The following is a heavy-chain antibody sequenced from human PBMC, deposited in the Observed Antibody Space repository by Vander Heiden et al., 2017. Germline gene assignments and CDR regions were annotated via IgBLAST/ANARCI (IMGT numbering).Heavy chain of an antibody. D-gene: IGHD5-12*01. CDR2: IWHDGSNK. CDR1: GFTFSTFG. Sequence: QVQLVESGGGVVQPGRSLRLSCAASGFTFSTFGMYWVRQAPGKGLEWVALIWHDGSNKYYADSGKGRFTISRDNSKNTLYLQMNALRAADTAVYYCAGDPFADYRHDETDYWGQGGLVTVSS. CDR3: AGDPFADYRHDETDY. V-gene: IGHV3-33*01. J-gene: IGHJ4*02.